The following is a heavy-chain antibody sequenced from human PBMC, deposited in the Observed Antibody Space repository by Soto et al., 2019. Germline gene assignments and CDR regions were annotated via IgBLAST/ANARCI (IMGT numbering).Heavy chain of an antibody. Sequence: PGGSLRLSCAASGFTFSSYAMSWVRQAPGKGLEWVSAISGSGGSTYYADSVKGRFTISRDNSKNTLYLQMNSLRAEDTAVYYCAKDTPNIVGATTDAFDIWGQGTMVTVSS. V-gene: IGHV3-23*01. J-gene: IGHJ3*02. CDR2: ISGSGGST. CDR3: AKDTPNIVGATTDAFDI. CDR1: GFTFSSYA. D-gene: IGHD1-26*01.